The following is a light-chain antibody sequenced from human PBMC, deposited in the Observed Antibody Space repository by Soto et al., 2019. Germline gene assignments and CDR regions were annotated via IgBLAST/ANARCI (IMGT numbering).Light chain of an antibody. CDR1: SSDVGGYNY. V-gene: IGLV2-14*01. CDR3: SSYTSSSTLV. J-gene: IGLJ1*01. Sequence: QSALTQPASVSGSPGQSITISCTGTSSDVGGYNYVSWYQLHPGKAPELMIYDVSNRPSGVSNRFSGSKSGNTASLTISGLQAEDEADYYCSSYTSSSTLVFGTGTKVTVL. CDR2: DVS.